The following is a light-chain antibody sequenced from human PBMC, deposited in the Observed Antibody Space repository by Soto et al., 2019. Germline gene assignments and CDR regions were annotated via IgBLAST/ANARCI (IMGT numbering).Light chain of an antibody. V-gene: IGKV1-33*01. J-gene: IGKJ2*03. CDR2: HAS. CDR1: QAISNY. CDR3: QQFDNLPYS. Sequence: DIQMTQSPSSLSASVGDSVTITCQASQAISNYLNWYQHKPGEAPKLLIYHASDLETGVPSRFRGSGSGTDFTFTISSLQPEDVARYYCQQFDNLPYSFGQGTKLESK.